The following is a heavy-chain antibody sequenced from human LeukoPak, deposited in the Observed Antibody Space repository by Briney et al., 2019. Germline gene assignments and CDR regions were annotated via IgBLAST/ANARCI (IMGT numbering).Heavy chain of an antibody. J-gene: IGHJ5*02. CDR2: IGGSGGTT. CDR3: AMGSEGYCDRTDCPRT. CDR1: GFTFSSYA. Sequence: GGSLRLSCAASGFTFSSYAMSWVRQAPGKGLEWVSAIGGSGGTTYFADSVKGRFSISRDNSKNTLYLQMNGLRAEDTAVYYCAMGSEGYCDRTDCPRTWGQGTLVTVSS. V-gene: IGHV3-23*01. D-gene: IGHD2-15*01.